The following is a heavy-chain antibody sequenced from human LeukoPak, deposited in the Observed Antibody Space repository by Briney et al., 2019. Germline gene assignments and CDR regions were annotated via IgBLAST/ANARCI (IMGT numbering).Heavy chain of an antibody. CDR3: ARLGPGGFGELTRYYYYMDV. J-gene: IGHJ6*03. D-gene: IGHD3-10*01. Sequence: SETLSLTXTVSGGSISSSSYYWGWISQPPGKGLEWIGSIYYSGSTYYNPSLKSRVTISVDTSKDQFSLKLSSVTAADTAVYYCARLGPGGFGELTRYYYYMDVWGKGTTVTVSS. CDR2: IYYSGST. V-gene: IGHV4-39*01. CDR1: GGSISSSSYY.